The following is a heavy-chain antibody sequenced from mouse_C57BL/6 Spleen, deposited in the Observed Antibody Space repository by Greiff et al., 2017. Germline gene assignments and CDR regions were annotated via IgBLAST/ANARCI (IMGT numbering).Heavy chain of an antibody. Sequence: QVQLQQPGAELVKPGASVKMSCKASGYTFTSYWITWVKQRPGQGLEWIGDIYPGSGSTNYNEKFKSKATLTVDTSSSTAYMQLSSLTSEDSAVYYGARCGSFPAYAMDYWGQGTSVTVSS. J-gene: IGHJ4*01. CDR2: IYPGSGST. CDR3: ARCGSFPAYAMDY. V-gene: IGHV1-55*01. CDR1: GYTFTSYW.